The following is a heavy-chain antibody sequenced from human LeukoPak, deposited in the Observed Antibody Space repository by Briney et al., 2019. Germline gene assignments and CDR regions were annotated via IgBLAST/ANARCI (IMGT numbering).Heavy chain of an antibody. CDR1: GGSISSYY. Sequence: PSETLSLTCTVSGGSISSYYWSWIRQPPGKGLEWIGYIYYSGSTNYNPSLKSRVTISVDTSKNQFSLKLSSVTAADTAVYYCARGGGNWNAPELFDPWGQGTLVTVSS. V-gene: IGHV4-59*01. CDR2: IYYSGST. CDR3: ARGGGNWNAPELFDP. D-gene: IGHD1-20*01. J-gene: IGHJ5*02.